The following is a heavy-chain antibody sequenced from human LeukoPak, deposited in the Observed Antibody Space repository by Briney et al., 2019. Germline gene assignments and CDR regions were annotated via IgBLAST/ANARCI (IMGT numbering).Heavy chain of an antibody. CDR1: GGSFSSYY. CDR2: INYSGST. Sequence: PSETLSLTCTVSGGSFSSYYWSWIRQPPGKGLEWIGYINYSGSTNYNPSLKSRVTISVDTSKNQFSLKLSPVTAADTAVYYCARAVDSRGYQHKGFDPWGQGTLVTVSS. J-gene: IGHJ5*02. V-gene: IGHV4-59*01. D-gene: IGHD3-22*01. CDR3: ARAVDSRGYQHKGFDP.